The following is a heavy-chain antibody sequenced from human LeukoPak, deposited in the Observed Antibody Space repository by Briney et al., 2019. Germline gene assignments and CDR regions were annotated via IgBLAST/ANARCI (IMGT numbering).Heavy chain of an antibody. CDR2: IYYSGST. V-gene: IGHV4-59*08. CDR3: ARRGHYYDSSGYYYAFDY. D-gene: IGHD3-22*01. Sequence: SETLSLTCTVSGGSISSYYWSWIRQPPGNGLEWIGYIYYSGSTNYNPSLKSRVTISVDTSKDQFSLKLSSVTAADTAVYYCARRGHYYDSSGYYYAFDYWGQGTLVTVSS. J-gene: IGHJ4*02. CDR1: GGSISSYY.